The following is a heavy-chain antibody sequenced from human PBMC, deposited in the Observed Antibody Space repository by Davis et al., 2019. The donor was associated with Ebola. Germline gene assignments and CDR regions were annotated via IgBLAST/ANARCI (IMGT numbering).Heavy chain of an antibody. CDR3: SRGATDFDF. J-gene: IGHJ4*02. CDR1: GFSVSTKY. D-gene: IGHD1-26*01. V-gene: IGHV3-21*01. CDR2: ISTTSSSI. Sequence: GESLKISCAASGFSVSTKYMNWVRRAPGKGLEWVSSISTTSSSIYYADSVKGRFTVSRDNAKNSLYLQLNSLRAEDTAVYFCSRGATDFDFWGQGTLVTVSS.